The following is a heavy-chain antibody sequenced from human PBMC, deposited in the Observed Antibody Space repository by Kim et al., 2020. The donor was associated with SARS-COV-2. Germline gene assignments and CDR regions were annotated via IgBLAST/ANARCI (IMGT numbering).Heavy chain of an antibody. CDR1: GGSFSGYY. V-gene: IGHV4-34*01. CDR2: INHSGST. CDR3: ARGRIVGAMYYFDY. Sequence: SETLSLTCAVYGGSFSGYYWSWIRQPPGKGLEWIGEINHSGSTNYNPSLKSRVTISVDTSKNQFSLKLSSVTAADTAVYYCARGRIVGAMYYFDYWGQGTLVTVSS. J-gene: IGHJ4*02. D-gene: IGHD1-26*01.